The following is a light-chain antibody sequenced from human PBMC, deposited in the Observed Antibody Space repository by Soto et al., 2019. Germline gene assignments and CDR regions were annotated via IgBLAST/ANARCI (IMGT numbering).Light chain of an antibody. Sequence: EIVLTQSPATLSLSPWERATLSCRASQSVSSYLAWYQQKPGQAPRLLIYDASNRATGIPARFSGSGSGTDFTLTISSLEPEDFAVYYCQQRSNWPPGFGPGTKVDIK. CDR3: QQRSNWPPG. J-gene: IGKJ3*01. CDR2: DAS. V-gene: IGKV3-11*01. CDR1: QSVSSY.